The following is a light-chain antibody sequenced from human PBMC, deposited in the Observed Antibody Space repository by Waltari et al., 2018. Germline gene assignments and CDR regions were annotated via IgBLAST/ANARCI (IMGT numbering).Light chain of an antibody. V-gene: IGLV2-23*02. CDR3: CSYAASSTWV. Sequence: QSALTQPASVSGSPGQSITISCTGISSDVGNYNLVSWYQQHPGKAPKLMIYEVATRPSGVSNRFSGSKSGNTASLTISGLQAEDEADYYCCSYAASSTWVFGGGTKLTVL. CDR1: SSDVGNYNL. J-gene: IGLJ3*02. CDR2: EVA.